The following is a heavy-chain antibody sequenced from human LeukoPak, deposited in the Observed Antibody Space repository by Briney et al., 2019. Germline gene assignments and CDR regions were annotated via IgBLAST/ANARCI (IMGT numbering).Heavy chain of an antibody. Sequence: TGGSLRLSCAASGFTFSSYAMHWVRQAPGKGPEWVAVISYDGSNKYYADSVKGRFTISRDNSKNTLYLQMNSLRAEDTAVYYCARRPMGYYYMDVWGKGTTVTVSS. V-gene: IGHV3-30*03. CDR3: ARRPMGYYYMDV. CDR2: ISYDGSNK. CDR1: GFTFSSYA. J-gene: IGHJ6*03. D-gene: IGHD5-24*01.